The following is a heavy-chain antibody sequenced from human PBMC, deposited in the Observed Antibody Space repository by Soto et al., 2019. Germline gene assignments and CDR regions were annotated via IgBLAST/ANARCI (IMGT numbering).Heavy chain of an antibody. J-gene: IGHJ5*02. Sequence: QLQLQESGPGLVKPSETLSLTCTVSGGSISSSGYYWGWIRQPPGKGLEWIGTIYYSGSTYYNPSLKSRVTISVDASKNQFSLKLSSVTAADTAVYYSATSNWFDPWGQGTLVTVSS. CDR3: ATSNWFDP. CDR1: GGSISSSGYY. V-gene: IGHV4-39*01. CDR2: IYYSGST. D-gene: IGHD2-2*01.